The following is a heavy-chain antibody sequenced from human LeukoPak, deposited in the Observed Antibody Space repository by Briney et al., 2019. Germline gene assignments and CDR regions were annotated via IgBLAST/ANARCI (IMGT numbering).Heavy chain of an antibody. D-gene: IGHD3-22*01. CDR1: GFTFSSYG. CDR3: AKDLVPYYYDSSGHPNWFDP. Sequence: GGSLRLSCAVSGFTFSSYGMHWVRQAPGKGLEWVAFIRYDGSNKYYADSVKGRFTISRDNSKNTLYLQMNSLRAEDTAVYYCAKDLVPYYYDSSGHPNWFDPWGQGTLVTVSS. CDR2: IRYDGSNK. J-gene: IGHJ5*02. V-gene: IGHV3-30*02.